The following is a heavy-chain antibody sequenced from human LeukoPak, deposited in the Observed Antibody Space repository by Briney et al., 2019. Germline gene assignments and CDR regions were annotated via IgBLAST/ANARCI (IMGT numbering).Heavy chain of an antibody. CDR3: ARDLIAVAGPLWYFDL. CDR2: INDSGNT. CDR1: GGSISRSGYF. Sequence: SETLSLTCTVSGGSISRSGYFRGWIRQPPGKELEGIGIINDSGNTHYSSSLKSRVTISVDTSKNQFSLKLSSVTAADTAVYYCARDLIAVAGPLWYFDLWGRGTLVTVSS. V-gene: IGHV4-39*07. J-gene: IGHJ2*01. D-gene: IGHD6-19*01.